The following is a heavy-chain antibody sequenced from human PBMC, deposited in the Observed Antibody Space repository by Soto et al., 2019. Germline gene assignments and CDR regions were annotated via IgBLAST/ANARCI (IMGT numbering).Heavy chain of an antibody. CDR2: TYYRSRWYF. Sequence: SQTLSLTCGISGDSVSTNTATWDWIRQSPSRGLEWLGRTYYRSRWYFDYAVYVKSRITISPDISNNQVSLQLTSVTPDDTAIYYCVRLIGNSWLDSWGQGTLVTVS. CDR3: VRLIGNSWLDS. V-gene: IGHV6-1*01. D-gene: IGHD3-22*01. CDR1: GDSVSTNTAT. J-gene: IGHJ5*01.